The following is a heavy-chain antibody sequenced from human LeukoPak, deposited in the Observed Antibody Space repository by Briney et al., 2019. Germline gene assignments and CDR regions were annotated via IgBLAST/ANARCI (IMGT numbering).Heavy chain of an antibody. CDR2: ISSSSSYI. Sequence: PGGSLTLPCTASGFTFNSYSLNWVRQAPGKGLEWVSSISSSSSYIYYADSVKGRFTISRDNAKNSLYLQMNSLRAEDTAVYYCARDISGWLDYWGQGTLVTVSS. J-gene: IGHJ4*02. CDR1: GFTFNSYS. CDR3: ARDISGWLDY. V-gene: IGHV3-21*01. D-gene: IGHD6-19*01.